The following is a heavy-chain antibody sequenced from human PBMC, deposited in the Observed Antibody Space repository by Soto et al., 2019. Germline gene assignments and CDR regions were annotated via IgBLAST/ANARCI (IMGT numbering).Heavy chain of an antibody. J-gene: IGHJ6*02. Sequence: GGSLRLSCAGSGFTFGDSYMSWIRQAQGKGLEWLSYISPGSRYPAYADSVKGRFTISRDNAKRSLYLQMMSLTAEDTAIYYCARGPGAVGGGIMFDGLHHHAMDAWGQGTTVTVSS. D-gene: IGHD3-10*02. CDR1: GFTFGDSY. CDR2: ISPGSRYP. V-gene: IGHV3-11*06. CDR3: ARGPGAVGGGIMFDGLHHHAMDA.